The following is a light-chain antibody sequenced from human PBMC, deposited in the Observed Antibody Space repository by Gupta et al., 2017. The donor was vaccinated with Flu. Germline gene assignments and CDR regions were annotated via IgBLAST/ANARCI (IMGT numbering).Light chain of an antibody. J-gene: IGLJ3*02. Sequence: MTASITLEGSNIGSKSVHWYQQKPGQSPVVVVYDDTDRHSGIPERFSGSNSGNTATLTIIRVEVGDEADYYCQVWDNNRDHWVFGGGTKLTAL. CDR2: DDT. CDR3: QVWDNNRDHWV. V-gene: IGLV3-21*03. CDR1: NIGSKS.